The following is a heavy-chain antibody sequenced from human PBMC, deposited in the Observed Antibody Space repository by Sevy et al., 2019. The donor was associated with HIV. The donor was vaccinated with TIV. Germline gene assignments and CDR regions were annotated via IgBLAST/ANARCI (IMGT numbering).Heavy chain of an antibody. V-gene: IGHV1-18*01. D-gene: IGHD6-19*01. Sequence: ASVKVSCKASGYTFTSYGISGVRQAPGQGLEWMGWISAYNGNTNYAQKLQGRVTMTTDTSTSTAYMELRSLRSDDTAVYYCARDGMYSSGWYDGVDYWGQGTLVTVSS. CDR1: GYTFTSYG. J-gene: IGHJ4*02. CDR2: ISAYNGNT. CDR3: ARDGMYSSGWYDGVDY.